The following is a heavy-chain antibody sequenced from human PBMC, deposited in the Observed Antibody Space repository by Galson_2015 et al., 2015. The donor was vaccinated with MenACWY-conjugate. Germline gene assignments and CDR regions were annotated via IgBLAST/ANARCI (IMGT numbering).Heavy chain of an antibody. V-gene: IGHV3-74*01. CDR1: AVSAFTFRNYW. D-gene: IGHD3-10*01. CDR3: ARDRVYGSGSSDH. J-gene: IGHJ4*02. CDR2: INGDGSVT. Sequence: SLRLSCAVSAVSAFTFRNYWMHWVRQVPGKGLVWLSRINGDGSVTNYADSVRGRFTISRDNAKNTLYLQMNSLRAEDTAIYYCARDRVYGSGSSDHWGQGTLVTVSS.